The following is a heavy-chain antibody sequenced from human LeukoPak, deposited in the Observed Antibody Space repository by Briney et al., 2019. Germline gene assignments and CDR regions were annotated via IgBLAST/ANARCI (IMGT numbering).Heavy chain of an antibody. D-gene: IGHD7-27*01. V-gene: IGHV1-69*02. Sequence: SVKVSCKASGGTFSSYTISWVRQAPERGLEWMGRIIPILGIANYAQKFQGRVTITADKSTSTAYMELGSLRSEDTAVYYCARSGDQDFDYWGQGTLVTVSS. CDR3: ARSGDQDFDY. J-gene: IGHJ4*02. CDR1: GGTFSSYT. CDR2: IIPILGIA.